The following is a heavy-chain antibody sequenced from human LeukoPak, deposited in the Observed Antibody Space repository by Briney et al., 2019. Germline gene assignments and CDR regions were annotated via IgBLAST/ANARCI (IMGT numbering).Heavy chain of an antibody. Sequence: QPGGSLRLSCAASGFTFSSYAMSWVRQAPGKGLEWVSAISGSGGSTYYADSVKGRFTISRDNSKNTLYLQMNSLRAEDTAVYYCARGRYDYVWGSYRYSRLLDVWGQGTTVTVSS. CDR3: ARGRYDYVWGSYRYSRLLDV. D-gene: IGHD3-16*02. CDR2: ISGSGGST. J-gene: IGHJ6*02. V-gene: IGHV3-23*01. CDR1: GFTFSSYA.